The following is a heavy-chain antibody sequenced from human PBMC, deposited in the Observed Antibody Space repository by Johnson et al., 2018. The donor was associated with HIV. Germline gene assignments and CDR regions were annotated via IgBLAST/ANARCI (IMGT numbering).Heavy chain of an antibody. V-gene: IGHV3-11*04. CDR3: ARGPSVVTLHAFDL. D-gene: IGHD4-23*01. CDR2: ISSTGTTI. CDR1: GFTFSDYY. J-gene: IGHJ3*01. Sequence: VQLVESGGGVVQPGRSLRLSCAASGFTFSDYYMSWIRQAPGKGLAWVSYISSTGTTIYYADSVKGRFTISRDNAMKSLYLQMNSLRAGDTAVYYCARGPSVVTLHAFDLWGQGTLVTVSS.